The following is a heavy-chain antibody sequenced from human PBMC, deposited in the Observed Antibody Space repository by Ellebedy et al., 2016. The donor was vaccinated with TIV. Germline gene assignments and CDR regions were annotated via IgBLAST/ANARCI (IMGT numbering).Heavy chain of an antibody. CDR1: GGSISSSNW. Sequence: SETLSLXCAVSGGSISSSNWWRWVRQPPGKGLEWIGEIYHSGSTNYNPSLKSRVTISVDKSKNQFSLKLSSVTAADTAVYYCARAPTASPVDYYYHGMDVWGQGTTVTVSS. D-gene: IGHD4-23*01. J-gene: IGHJ6*02. CDR3: ARAPTASPVDYYYHGMDV. V-gene: IGHV4-4*02. CDR2: IYHSGST.